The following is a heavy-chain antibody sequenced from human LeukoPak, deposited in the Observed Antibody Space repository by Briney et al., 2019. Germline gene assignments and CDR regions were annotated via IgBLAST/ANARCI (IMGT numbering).Heavy chain of an antibody. Sequence: GRSLRLSCTASGFTFAHYPKHCVRQARGEGLECVTGISWNSCSIGYADSVKGRFTISRGNDKNSLYLQMNSLRAEDTALYYCAKDRSSGTFDYWGHGTLVTVSS. D-gene: IGHD3-3*01. CDR3: AKDRSSGTFDY. CDR2: ISWNSCSI. V-gene: IGHV3-9*01. J-gene: IGHJ4*01. CDR1: GFTFAHYP.